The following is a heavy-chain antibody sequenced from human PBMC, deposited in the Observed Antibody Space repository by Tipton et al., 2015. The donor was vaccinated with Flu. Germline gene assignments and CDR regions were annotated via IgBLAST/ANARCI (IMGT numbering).Heavy chain of an antibody. J-gene: IGHJ4*02. D-gene: IGHD3-3*01. CDR2: INHSGST. CDR1: GGSFSGYY. CDR3: ARKGIGFWSGSPLDY. Sequence: TLSLTCAVYGGSFSGYYWSWIRQPPGKGLEWIGEINHSGSTNYNPSLKSRVTISVDTSKNQFSLKLSSVTAADTAVYYCARKGIGFWSGSPLDYWGQGTLVTVSS. V-gene: IGHV4-34*01.